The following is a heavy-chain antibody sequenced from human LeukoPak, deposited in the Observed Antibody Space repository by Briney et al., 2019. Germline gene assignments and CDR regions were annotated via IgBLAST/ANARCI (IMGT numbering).Heavy chain of an antibody. CDR2: IYHSGST. V-gene: IGHV4-4*02. CDR3: AREYSFGEDV. J-gene: IGHJ6*04. D-gene: IGHD3-10*01. CDR1: GFTISSSNW. Sequence: PSETLSLTCAASGFTISSSNWRRWVRQPPGKGLEWIGEIYHSGSTNYNPSLKSRVTISVDKSKNQFSLKLSSVTAADTAVYYCAREYSFGEDVWGKGTTVTVSS.